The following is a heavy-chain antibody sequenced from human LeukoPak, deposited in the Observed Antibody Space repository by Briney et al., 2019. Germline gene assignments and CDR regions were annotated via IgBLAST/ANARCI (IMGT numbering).Heavy chain of an antibody. V-gene: IGHV1-69*04. Sequence: ASVKVSCKASGGTFSSYAISWVRQAPGQGLEWMGRIIPILGIANYAQKFQGRVTITADKSTSTAYMELSSLRSEDTAVYYCARVVLSGAEDYYYCGMDVWGQGTTVTVSS. CDR2: IIPILGIA. CDR3: ARVVLSGAEDYYYCGMDV. D-gene: IGHD3-10*01. J-gene: IGHJ6*02. CDR1: GGTFSSYA.